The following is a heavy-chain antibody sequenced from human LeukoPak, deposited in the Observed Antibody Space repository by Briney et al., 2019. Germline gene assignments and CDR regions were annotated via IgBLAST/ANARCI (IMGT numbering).Heavy chain of an antibody. CDR3: ARGPTLVRGVIMPDSVGGMDV. Sequence: ASVKVSCKASGFTFTSYDINWVRQAPGQGLEWMGWMNPNSGNTRYAQKVQGRITMTRDTSISTAYMDLSSLRSEDTAVYYCARGPTLVRGVIMPDSVGGMDVWGQGTTVTVSS. V-gene: IGHV1-8*01. CDR1: GFTFTSYD. D-gene: IGHD3-10*01. J-gene: IGHJ6*02. CDR2: MNPNSGNT.